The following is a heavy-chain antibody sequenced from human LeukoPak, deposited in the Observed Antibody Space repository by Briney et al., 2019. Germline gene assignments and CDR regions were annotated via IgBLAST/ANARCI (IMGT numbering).Heavy chain of an antibody. CDR2: ISAYNGHT. Sequence: GALVKVSCKASGYTFTSYGISWVRQAPGQGLEWMGWISAYNGHTNYAQKLQGRVTMTTDTSTSTAYMELRSLRSDDTAVYFCVRRDVYNRLNDYWGQGTLVTVSS. CDR3: VRRDVYNRLNDY. D-gene: IGHD5-24*01. CDR1: GYTFTSYG. V-gene: IGHV1-18*01. J-gene: IGHJ4*02.